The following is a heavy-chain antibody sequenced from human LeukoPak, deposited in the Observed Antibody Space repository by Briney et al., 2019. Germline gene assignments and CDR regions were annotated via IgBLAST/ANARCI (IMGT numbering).Heavy chain of an antibody. D-gene: IGHD3-10*01. J-gene: IGHJ6*02. V-gene: IGHV3-30*18. Sequence: PGRSLRLSCAASGFTFSSYGMHWVRQAPGKGLEWVAVISYDGSNKYYADSVKGRFTISRDNSKNTLYLQMNSLRAEDTAVYYCAKDSNYGSGFHYYGMDVWGQGTTVTVSS. CDR2: ISYDGSNK. CDR1: GFTFSSYG. CDR3: AKDSNYGSGFHYYGMDV.